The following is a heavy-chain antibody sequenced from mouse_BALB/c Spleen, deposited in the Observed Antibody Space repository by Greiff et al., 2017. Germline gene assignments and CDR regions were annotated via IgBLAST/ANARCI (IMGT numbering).Heavy chain of an antibody. D-gene: IGHD2-1*01. V-gene: IGHV1S81*02. Sequence: QVQLQQPGAELVKPGASVKLSCKASGYTFTSYYMYWVKQRPGQGLEWIGGINPSNGGTNFNEKFKSKATLTVDKSSSTAYMQLSSLTSEDSAVYYCAFYYGNYYAMDYWGQGTSVTVSS. J-gene: IGHJ4*01. CDR1: GYTFTSYY. CDR3: AFYYGNYYAMDY. CDR2: INPSNGGT.